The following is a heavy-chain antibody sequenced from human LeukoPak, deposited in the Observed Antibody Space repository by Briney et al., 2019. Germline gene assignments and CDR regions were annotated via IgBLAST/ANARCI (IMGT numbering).Heavy chain of an antibody. CDR1: GEPFSGYY. J-gene: IGHJ4*02. V-gene: IGHV4-34*01. D-gene: IGHD6-6*01. CDR2: IDHSGSV. Sequence: PSETLSLTCAVYGEPFSGYYWTWIRQPPGKGLEWIGQIDHSGSVNYNPSLESRVSISVDKPKKQFSLKVNSVTAADTAVYLCARGHSTSGFDYWGQGARVSVSS. CDR3: ARGHSTSGFDY.